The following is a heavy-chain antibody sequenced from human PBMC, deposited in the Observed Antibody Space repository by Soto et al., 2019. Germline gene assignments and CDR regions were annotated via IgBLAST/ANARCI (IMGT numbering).Heavy chain of an antibody. CDR3: AHSTRFGEFDY. J-gene: IGHJ4*02. V-gene: IGHV2-5*01. D-gene: IGHD3-10*01. CDR1: GFSLSTSGVG. CDR2: IYWNDDK. Sequence: SGPTLVNPTQTLTLTCTFSGFSLSTSGVGVGWIRQPPGKALEWLALIYWNDDKRYSPSLKSRLTTTKDTSKNQVVLTMTNMGPVDTATYFFAHSTRFGEFDYWGQGTLVTVSS.